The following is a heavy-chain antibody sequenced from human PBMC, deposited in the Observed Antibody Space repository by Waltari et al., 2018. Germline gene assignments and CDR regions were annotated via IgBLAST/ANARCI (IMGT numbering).Heavy chain of an antibody. CDR3: AGSPNWGSTFVQY. Sequence: QVQLQESGPGLVKPSQTLSLTCTVSGGSISSGSYYWSWNRQPDGKGLEWIGYIYYRWLTYYNPSLKSRVTISVDPCKNQFAWKLSSVTAADTAVYSCAGSPNWGSTFVQYWGQGTLVTVSS. D-gene: IGHD7-27*01. J-gene: IGHJ4*02. CDR1: GGSISSGSYY. CDR2: IYYRWLT. V-gene: IGHV4-31*03.